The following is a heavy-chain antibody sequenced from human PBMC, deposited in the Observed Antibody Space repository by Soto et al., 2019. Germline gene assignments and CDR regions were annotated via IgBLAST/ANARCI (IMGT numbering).Heavy chain of an antibody. V-gene: IGHV6-1*01. D-gene: IGHD2-21*02. CDR1: GDSVSSNSAA. CDR2: TYYRSKWYN. Sequence: SQTLSLTCAISGDSVSSNSAAWNWIRQSPSRGLEWLGRTYYRSKWYNDYAVSVKSRITINPDTSKNQFSLQLNSVTPEDTAVYYCARVAKNCGGDCYSPQARRGAFDIWGQGTMVTVSS. CDR3: ARVAKNCGGDCYSPQARRGAFDI. J-gene: IGHJ3*02.